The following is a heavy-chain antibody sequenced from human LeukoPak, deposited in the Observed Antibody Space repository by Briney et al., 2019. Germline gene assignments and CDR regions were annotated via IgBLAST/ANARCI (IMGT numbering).Heavy chain of an antibody. D-gene: IGHD3-10*01. CDR3: ATVIWFGESNNWFDP. Sequence: GASVKVSCKVSGYTLTELSMHWVRQAPGKGLEWMGGFDPEDGETIYAQKFQGRVTMTEDTSTDTAYMELSSLRSEDTAVYYCATVIWFGESNNWFDPWGQGTLVTVSS. CDR2: FDPEDGET. V-gene: IGHV1-24*01. J-gene: IGHJ5*02. CDR1: GYTLTELS.